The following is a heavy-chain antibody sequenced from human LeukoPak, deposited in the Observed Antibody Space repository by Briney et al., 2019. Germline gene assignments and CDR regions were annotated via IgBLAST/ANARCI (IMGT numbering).Heavy chain of an antibody. D-gene: IGHD3-10*01. CDR2: IYPGDSDT. CDR3: ARLMVRGVITYNWFDP. Sequence: GESLKISCKGSGYSFTNYWIGWVRQMPGKGLEWMGIIYPGDSDTRYSPSFQGQVTISADKSISTAYLQWSSLKASDTAMYYCARLMVRGVITYNWFDPWGQGTLVTVSS. V-gene: IGHV5-51*01. J-gene: IGHJ5*02. CDR1: GYSFTNYW.